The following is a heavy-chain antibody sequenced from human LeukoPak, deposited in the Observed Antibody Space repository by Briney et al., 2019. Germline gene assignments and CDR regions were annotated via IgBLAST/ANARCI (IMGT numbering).Heavy chain of an antibody. D-gene: IGHD5-18*01. V-gene: IGHV4-34*01. J-gene: IGHJ4*02. CDR2: INHSGST. CDR3: AREGVDTAMRINFDY. CDR1: GGSFSGYY. Sequence: SETLSLTCAVYGGSFSGYYWSWIRQPPGKGLEWIGEINHSGSTNYNPSLKSRVTISVDTSKNQFSLKLNSVTAADTAVYYCAREGVDTAMRINFDYWGQGTLVTVSS.